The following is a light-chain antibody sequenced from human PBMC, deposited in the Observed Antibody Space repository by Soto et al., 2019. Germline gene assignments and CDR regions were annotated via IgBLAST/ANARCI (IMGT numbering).Light chain of an antibody. CDR1: QSISSSY. Sequence: EVVLTQSPGTLPLSPGERATISCRASQSISSSYLAWYQQKPGQAPRLLIYSASSRATGIPDRFSGSGSGTDFTLTISRLEPEDFAVYYCQQYGSSRTFGQGTKVDIK. CDR2: SAS. CDR3: QQYGSSRT. V-gene: IGKV3-20*01. J-gene: IGKJ1*01.